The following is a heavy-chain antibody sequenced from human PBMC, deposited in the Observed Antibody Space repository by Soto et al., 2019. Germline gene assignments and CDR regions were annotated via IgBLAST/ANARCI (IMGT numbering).Heavy chain of an antibody. Sequence: ASVKVSCKASGGTFSSYAISWVRQAPGQGLEWMGGIIPIFGTANYAQKFQGRVTITADESTSTAYMELSSLRSEDTAVYYCARGAWLGELLDFDYWGQGTLVTVSS. CDR3: ARGAWLGELLDFDY. V-gene: IGHV1-69*13. CDR2: IIPIFGTA. D-gene: IGHD3-10*01. CDR1: GGTFSSYA. J-gene: IGHJ4*02.